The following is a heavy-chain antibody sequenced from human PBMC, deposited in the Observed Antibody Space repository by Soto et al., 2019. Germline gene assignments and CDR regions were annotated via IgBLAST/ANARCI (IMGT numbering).Heavy chain of an antibody. J-gene: IGHJ6*02. CDR3: ARDRATIVVVPAAHMDV. D-gene: IGHD2-2*01. V-gene: IGHV3-30-3*01. CDR2: ISYDGSNK. CDR1: GFTFSSYA. Sequence: PGGSLRLSCAASGFTFSSYAMHWVRQAPGKGLEWVAVISYDGSNKYYADSVKGRFTISRDNSKNTLYLQMNSLRAEDTAVYYCARDRATIVVVPAAHMDVWGQGTTVTVSS.